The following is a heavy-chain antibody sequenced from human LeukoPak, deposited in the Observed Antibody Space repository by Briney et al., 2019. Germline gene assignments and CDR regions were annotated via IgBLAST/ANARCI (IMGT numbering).Heavy chain of an antibody. Sequence: SETLSPTCTVSGGSISSYYWSWIRQPAGKGLEWIGRIYTSGSTNYNPSLKSRVTISVDTSKNQFSLKLSSVTAADTAVYYCARVADCTNGVCYSDYYYYMDVWGKGTTVTVSS. V-gene: IGHV4-4*07. CDR1: GGSISSYY. J-gene: IGHJ6*03. D-gene: IGHD2-8*01. CDR3: ARVADCTNGVCYSDYYYYMDV. CDR2: IYTSGST.